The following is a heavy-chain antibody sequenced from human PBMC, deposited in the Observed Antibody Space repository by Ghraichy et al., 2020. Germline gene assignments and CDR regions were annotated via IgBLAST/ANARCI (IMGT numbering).Heavy chain of an antibody. V-gene: IGHV4-34*01. CDR1: GGSFSGYY. J-gene: IGHJ6*02. Sequence: SETLSLTCAVYGGSFSGYYWSWIRQPPGKGLEWIGEINHNGSTNYNPSLKSRVAISVDTSKNQFSLKLSSVTAADTAVYYCARGVTYYYGSGSYSGYYYYGMAVWGQGTTVTVSS. D-gene: IGHD3-10*01. CDR3: ARGVTYYYGSGSYSGYYYYGMAV. CDR2: INHNGST.